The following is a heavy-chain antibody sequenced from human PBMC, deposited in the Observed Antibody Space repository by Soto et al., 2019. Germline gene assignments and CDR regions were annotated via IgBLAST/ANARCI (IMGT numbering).Heavy chain of an antibody. J-gene: IGHJ4*02. CDR3: AREWWEEPAGKETVSQFDY. Sequence: QVHLVESGGGVVQPGRSLTLSCTASGFAFSNYGIHWVRQAPGRGLEWVAVIWSDGTKKFYAGSVRGRFTISRDNSKNTIYLKMNCLRAEDTAVYYCAREWWEEPAGKETVSQFDYWGQGTLVTVSS. CDR2: IWSDGTKK. D-gene: IGHD6-13*01. CDR1: GFAFSNYG. V-gene: IGHV3-33*01.